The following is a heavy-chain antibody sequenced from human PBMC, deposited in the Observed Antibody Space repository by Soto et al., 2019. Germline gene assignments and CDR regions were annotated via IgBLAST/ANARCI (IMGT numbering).Heavy chain of an antibody. D-gene: IGHD3-9*01. CDR3: ARAYYDVLTDYYRYYYIDV. J-gene: IGHJ6*03. CDR1: GFTFSDYY. Sequence: PGGSLRLSCTASGFTFSDYYMTWIRQAPGKGLESVSYISSSGTRMYYADSVKGRFTISRDNAKNSLYLQLNSLRAEDTAVYYCARAYYDVLTDYYRYYYIDVWGKGITVTVSS. CDR2: ISSSGTRM. V-gene: IGHV3-11*01.